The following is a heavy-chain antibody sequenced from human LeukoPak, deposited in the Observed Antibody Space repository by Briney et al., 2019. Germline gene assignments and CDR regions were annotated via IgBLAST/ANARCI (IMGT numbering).Heavy chain of an antibody. CDR3: ARHDGYFDWSTFDY. Sequence: SETLSLTCTVSGGSISSSSYYWGWIRQPPGKGLKWIGSIYYSGSTYYNPSLKSRVTISVDTSKNQFSLKLSSVTAADTAVYYCARHDGYFDWSTFDYWGQGTLVTVSS. J-gene: IGHJ4*02. CDR1: GGSISSSSYY. CDR2: IYYSGST. D-gene: IGHD3-9*01. V-gene: IGHV4-39*01.